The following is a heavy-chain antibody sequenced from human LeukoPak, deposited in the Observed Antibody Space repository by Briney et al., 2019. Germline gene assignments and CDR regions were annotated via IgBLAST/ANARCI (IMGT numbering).Heavy chain of an antibody. CDR3: ARIVAATGTSYFDS. CDR1: DGSISSSNW. Sequence: SPSETLSLTCAVSDGSISSSNWWSWVRQPPGKGLEWIGEIYHSGSTNYNPSLKSRVTISVDKSKNQFSLKLSSVTAADTAVYYCARIVAATGTSYFDSWGQGTLVTVSS. D-gene: IGHD6-13*01. CDR2: IYHSGST. J-gene: IGHJ4*02. V-gene: IGHV4-4*02.